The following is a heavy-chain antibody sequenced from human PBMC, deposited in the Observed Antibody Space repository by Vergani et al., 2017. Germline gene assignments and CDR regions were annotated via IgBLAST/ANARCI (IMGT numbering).Heavy chain of an antibody. D-gene: IGHD4-17*01. Sequence: QVQVVQSGAEVKKSGASVKVSCKTSGYTFSNYYMHWVRQAPGQGLEWMGIINPSGGHTNYAQKFQGRVTISRDNSKNTLYLQMNSLRAEDTAVYYCAKAKDYADAFDIWGQGTMVTVSS. V-gene: IGHV1-46*01. CDR1: GYTFSNYY. CDR2: INPSGGHT. CDR3: AKAKDYADAFDI. J-gene: IGHJ3*02.